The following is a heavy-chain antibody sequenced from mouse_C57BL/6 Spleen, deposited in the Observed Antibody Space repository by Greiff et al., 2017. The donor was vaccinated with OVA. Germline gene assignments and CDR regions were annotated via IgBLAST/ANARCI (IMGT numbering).Heavy chain of an antibody. CDR3: ARSYDYAPYYFDD. CDR1: GFNITNTY. V-gene: IGHV14-3*01. Sequence: EVQLQESVAELVRPGASVKLSCTASGFNITNTYMPWVKQRPEQGLEWIGRIDPANGNTKYAPKFKGKATITADTSSNTAYLPLSSLTSEDTAIYYCARSYDYAPYYFDDWGQGTTLTVSS. J-gene: IGHJ2*01. CDR2: IDPANGNT. D-gene: IGHD2-4*01.